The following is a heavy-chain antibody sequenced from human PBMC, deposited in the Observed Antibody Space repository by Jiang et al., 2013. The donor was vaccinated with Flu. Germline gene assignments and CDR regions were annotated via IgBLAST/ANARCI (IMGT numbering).Heavy chain of an antibody. CDR1: GFSLSTSGMR. D-gene: IGHD3-10*01. Sequence: KPTQTLTLTCTFSGFSLSTSGMRVSWIRQPPGKALEWLARIDWDDDKFYSTSLKTRLTISKDTSKNQVVLTMTNMDPVDTATYYCVRMSPYYGSGTYYYMDVWGEGTTVTGLL. CDR3: VRMSPYYGSGTYYYMDV. J-gene: IGHJ6*03. V-gene: IGHV2-70*04. CDR2: IDWDDDK.